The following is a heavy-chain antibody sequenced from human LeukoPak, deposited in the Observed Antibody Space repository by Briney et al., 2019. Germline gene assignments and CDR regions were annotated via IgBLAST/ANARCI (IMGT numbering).Heavy chain of an antibody. J-gene: IGHJ4*02. V-gene: IGHV4-39*01. CDR2: IYYSGST. CDR3: ARQGDGGRAFDY. Sequence: SETLSLTCTVSGGSSSSSSYYWGWIRQPPGKGLEWIGTIYYSGSTYYNPSLKSRVTISVDTSKNQFSLKLSSVTAADTAVYYCARQGDGGRAFDYWGQGTLVTVSS. CDR1: GGSSSSSSYY. D-gene: IGHD3-16*01.